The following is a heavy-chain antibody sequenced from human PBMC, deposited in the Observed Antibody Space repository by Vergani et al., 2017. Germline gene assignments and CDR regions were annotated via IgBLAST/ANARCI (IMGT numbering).Heavy chain of an antibody. CDR1: GGSISSGGYY. CDR3: ASGKYYSDSTSHFRGRYFDV. V-gene: IGHV4-39*01. Sequence: QVQLQESGPGLVKPSQTLSLTCTVSGGSISSGGYYWGWIRQPPGKGLEWIGSIYNSGNGDSSSSLKSRVTISADTSKNQFSLRLTSVTAADTAVYYCASGKYYSDSTSHFRGRYFDVWGRGTLVTVPS. CDR2: IYNSGNG. J-gene: IGHJ2*01. D-gene: IGHD3-16*01.